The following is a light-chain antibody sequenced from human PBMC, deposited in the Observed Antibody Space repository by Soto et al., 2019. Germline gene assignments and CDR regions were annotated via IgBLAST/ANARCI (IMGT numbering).Light chain of an antibody. CDR2: DAS. CDR1: QGIRND. V-gene: IGKV1-13*02. CDR3: QQYNSYSWT. Sequence: AIQMTQSPSSLSASVGDRVTITCRASQGIRNDLGWYQQKPGKAPKLLIYDASNLEAGVPSRFRGSGSGTDFTFTISSLQPDDFATYYCQQYNSYSWTFGQGTKVDIK. J-gene: IGKJ1*01.